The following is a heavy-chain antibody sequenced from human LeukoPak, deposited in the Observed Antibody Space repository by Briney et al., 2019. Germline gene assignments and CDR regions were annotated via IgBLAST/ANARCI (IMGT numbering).Heavy chain of an antibody. Sequence: SETLSLTCTVSGGSISSDYWSWIRQPPGKGLEWIGYMYYSGSTTDYNPSLRSRVIISIDTSKNQFSLKLSSVTAADTAVYYCARAVTTGLDYFDYWGQGTLVTVSS. D-gene: IGHD4-17*01. CDR2: MYYSGST. CDR3: ARAVTTGLDYFDY. V-gene: IGHV4-59*08. CDR1: GGSISSDY. J-gene: IGHJ4*02.